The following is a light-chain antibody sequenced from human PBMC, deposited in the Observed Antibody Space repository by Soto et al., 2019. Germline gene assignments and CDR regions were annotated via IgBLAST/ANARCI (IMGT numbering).Light chain of an antibody. CDR3: QKYNSALGT. V-gene: IGKV1-27*01. Sequence: DVQMSQSPSSLSATVGDRVTITCRASQGISSYLAWYQQKPGKVPKLLIYAASTLQSGVPSRFSGSGSGTDFTLTISSLQPEDVATYYCQKYNSALGTFGPGTKVDIK. J-gene: IGKJ3*01. CDR2: AAS. CDR1: QGISSY.